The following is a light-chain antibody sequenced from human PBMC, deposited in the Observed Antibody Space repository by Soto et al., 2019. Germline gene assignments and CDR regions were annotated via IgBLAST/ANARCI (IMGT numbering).Light chain of an antibody. Sequence: EIVLTQSPATLSLSPGERATLSCRASQSVSSYLAWYQQKPGQAPRLLIYDASNRATGIPARFSGSGSGTDFTLTIISLEPEDFVVYYCQQRSNWPPTFGPGTKVDIK. CDR2: DAS. CDR1: QSVSSY. V-gene: IGKV3-11*01. CDR3: QQRSNWPPT. J-gene: IGKJ3*01.